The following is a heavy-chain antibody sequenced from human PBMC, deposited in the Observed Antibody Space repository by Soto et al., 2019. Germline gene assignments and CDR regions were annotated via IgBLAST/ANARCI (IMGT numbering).Heavy chain of an antibody. CDR1: GFTFSNAW. CDR3: TTRDITMVRGVIIGYYFDY. CDR2: IKSKTDGGTT. V-gene: IGHV3-15*07. J-gene: IGHJ4*02. D-gene: IGHD3-10*01. Sequence: GESLKISCAASGFTFSNAWMNWVRQAPGKGLEWVGRIKSKTDGGTTDYAAPVKGRFTISRDDSKNTLYLQMNSLKTEDTAVYYCTTRDITMVRGVIIGYYFDYWGQGTLVTVSS.